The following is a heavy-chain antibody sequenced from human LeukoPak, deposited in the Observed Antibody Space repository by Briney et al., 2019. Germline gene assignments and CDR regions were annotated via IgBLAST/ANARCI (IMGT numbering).Heavy chain of an antibody. CDR1: GGSFSGYY. V-gene: IGHV4-34*01. CDR3: ARDRKFHYDSWSGYLTYFDY. CDR2: INHSGST. Sequence: SETLSLTCAVYGGSFSGYYWSWIRQPPGKGLEWIGEINHSGSTNYNPSLKSRVTISVDTSKNQFSLKLSSVTAADTAVYYCARDRKFHYDSWSGYLTYFDYWGQGTLVTVSS. J-gene: IGHJ4*02. D-gene: IGHD3-3*01.